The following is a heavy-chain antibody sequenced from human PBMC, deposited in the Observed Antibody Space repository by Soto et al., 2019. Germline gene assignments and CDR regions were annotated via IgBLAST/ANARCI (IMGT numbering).Heavy chain of an antibody. D-gene: IGHD6-13*01. Sequence: LSLTCTVSGGSISSSSYYWGWIRQPPGKGLEWIGCIHYSGSTYYNPSLRSRVTSSVDTSKNQFSLKVSSVTAADTAVYYCARRLFSSTWPSYFDYWGQGTLVTVSS. V-gene: IGHV4-39*01. CDR2: IHYSGST. CDR1: GGSISSSSYY. J-gene: IGHJ4*02. CDR3: ARRLFSSTWPSYFDY.